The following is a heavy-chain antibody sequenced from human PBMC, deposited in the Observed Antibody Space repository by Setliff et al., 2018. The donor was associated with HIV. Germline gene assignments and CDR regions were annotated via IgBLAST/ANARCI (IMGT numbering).Heavy chain of an antibody. CDR2: IYSTGST. V-gene: IGHV3-53*01. D-gene: IGHD4-17*01. CDR1: GFTVSDTH. CDR3: ARDYGGNSGFYFDY. Sequence: PGGSLRLSCAASGFTVSDTHMTWVRQAPGKGLEWVSVIYSTGSTSYADSVKGRFTISRDNSKNMLYLQMNSLRTEDTAVYYCARDYGGNSGFYFDYWGQGTPVTVSS. J-gene: IGHJ4*02.